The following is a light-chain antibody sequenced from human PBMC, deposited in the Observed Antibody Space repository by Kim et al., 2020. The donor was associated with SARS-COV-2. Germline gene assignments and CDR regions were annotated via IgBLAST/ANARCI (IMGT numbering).Light chain of an antibody. CDR3: QQRRDWPPIT. CDR2: DAS. Sequence: SPGERATLSCRASQSVDIYLAWYQQKPGQAPRRLIYDASNRATGSPARCSGSGAGTDFTLTISSLEPEDFAVYYCQQRRDWPPITFGQGTRLEIK. J-gene: IGKJ5*01. V-gene: IGKV3-11*01. CDR1: QSVDIY.